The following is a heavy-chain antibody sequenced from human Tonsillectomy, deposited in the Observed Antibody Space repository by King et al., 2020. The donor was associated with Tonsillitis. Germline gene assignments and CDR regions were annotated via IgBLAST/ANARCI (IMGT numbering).Heavy chain of an antibody. V-gene: IGHV3-21*01. CDR1: GFTFSSYS. CDR2: ISSSSSYI. CDR3: ARDRSIAARTNWFDP. D-gene: IGHD6-6*01. J-gene: IGHJ5*02. Sequence: QLVQSGGGLVKPGGSLRLSCAASGFTFSSYSMNWVRQAPGKGLEWVSSISSSSSYIYYADSVKGRFTISRDNAKNSLYLQMNSLRAEDTAVYYCARDRSIAARTNWFDPWGQGTLVTVSS.